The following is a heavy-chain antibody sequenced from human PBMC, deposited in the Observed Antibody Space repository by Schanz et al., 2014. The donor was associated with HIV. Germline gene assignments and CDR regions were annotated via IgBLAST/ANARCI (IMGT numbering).Heavy chain of an antibody. V-gene: IGHV3-33*01. CDR2: IWYDGSNK. J-gene: IGHJ4*02. Sequence: QVQLVESGGGVVQPGRSLRLSCAASGITLSGYGMHWVRQAPGKGLEWVAVIWYDGSNKDYADSVKGRFTISRDNSKDTLYLQMNSLRAEDTAVYYCARGLPRFAVTTLDSWGQGTLVTVSS. D-gene: IGHD4-17*01. CDR1: GITLSGYG. CDR3: ARGLPRFAVTTLDS.